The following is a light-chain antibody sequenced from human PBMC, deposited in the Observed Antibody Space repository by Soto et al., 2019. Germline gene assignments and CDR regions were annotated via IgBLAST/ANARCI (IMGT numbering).Light chain of an antibody. CDR3: QKYNSATYT. V-gene: IGKV1-27*01. CDR2: AAS. CDR1: QGISNH. J-gene: IGKJ2*01. Sequence: DIQMTQSPSSLSVSIGDTVAITCRASQGISNHLAWYQRKAGKVPKLLIFAASTLRPGVPSRFSGSGSGTDFTLTISSLQPEDVATYFCQKYNSATYTFGQRTKLEIK.